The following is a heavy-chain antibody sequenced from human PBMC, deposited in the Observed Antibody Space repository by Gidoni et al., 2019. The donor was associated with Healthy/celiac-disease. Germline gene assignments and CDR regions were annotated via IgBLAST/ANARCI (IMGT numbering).Heavy chain of an antibody. CDR1: GYSFTSYG. Sequence: QLQLVQSGAEVKKPGASVKVSCTSSGYSFTSYGISWVRQAHGQGLEWMGWISAYNGNTNYAQKLQGRVTMTTDTSTSTAYMELRSLRSDDTAVYYCARRLDCSGGSCYSGDYWGQGTLVTVSS. CDR2: ISAYNGNT. D-gene: IGHD2-15*01. CDR3: ARRLDCSGGSCYSGDY. J-gene: IGHJ4*02. V-gene: IGHV1-18*04.